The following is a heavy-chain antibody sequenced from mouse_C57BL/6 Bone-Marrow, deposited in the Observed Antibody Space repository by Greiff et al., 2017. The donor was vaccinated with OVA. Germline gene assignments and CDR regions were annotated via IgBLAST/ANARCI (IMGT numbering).Heavy chain of an antibody. J-gene: IGHJ3*01. CDR3: ALDGWFAY. CDR2: IDPSDSET. Sequence: QVQLQQPGAELVKPGASVKLSCKASGYTFTSYWMHWVKQRPGRGLEWIGNIDPSDSETHYNQKFKDKATLTVDKSSSTAYMQLSSLTSEDSAVYYCALDGWFAYWGQGTLVTVSA. V-gene: IGHV1-52*01. CDR1: GYTFTSYW.